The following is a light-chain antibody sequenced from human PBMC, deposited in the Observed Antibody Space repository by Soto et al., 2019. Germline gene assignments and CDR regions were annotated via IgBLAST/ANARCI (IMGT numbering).Light chain of an antibody. V-gene: IGKV3-15*01. CDR2: GAS. J-gene: IGKJ1*01. Sequence: EIVLTQSPATLSLSPGERATLSCRASQSVSNFLAWYQQKPGQAPRLLIYGASTRATGVPARFSGSGSGTDFTLTISSLQSEDFAVYYCHQYNNWPPWTFGQGTKVDIK. CDR3: HQYNNWPPWT. CDR1: QSVSNF.